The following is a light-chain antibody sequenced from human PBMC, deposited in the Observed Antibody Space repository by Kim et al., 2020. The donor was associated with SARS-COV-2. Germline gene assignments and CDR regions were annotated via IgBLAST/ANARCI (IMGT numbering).Light chain of an antibody. Sequence: GDRVTITCRASQNINIYLNWYQHNPGKAPKLLIYTASTLHSGVPSRFSGSGSGTDFTLTITSLQPDDFATYYCQQSYITPITFGQGTRLEIK. J-gene: IGKJ5*01. V-gene: IGKV1-39*01. CDR2: TAS. CDR1: QNINIY. CDR3: QQSYITPIT.